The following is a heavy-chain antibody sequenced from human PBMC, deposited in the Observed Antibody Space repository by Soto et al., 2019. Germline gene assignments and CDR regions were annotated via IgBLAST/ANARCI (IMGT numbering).Heavy chain of an antibody. CDR2: IYPGDSDT. Sequence: GESLKISCKGSGYSFTSYWIGWVRQMPGKGLEWMGIIYPGDSDTRYSPSFQGQVTISADKSISTAYLQWSSLKASDTAMYYCARSPGIQLWYGFHAFDIWGQGTMVTVSS. J-gene: IGHJ3*02. CDR3: ARSPGIQLWYGFHAFDI. V-gene: IGHV5-51*01. D-gene: IGHD5-18*01. CDR1: GYSFTSYW.